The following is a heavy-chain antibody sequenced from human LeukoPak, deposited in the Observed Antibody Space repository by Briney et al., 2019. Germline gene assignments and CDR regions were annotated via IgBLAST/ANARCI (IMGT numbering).Heavy chain of an antibody. J-gene: IGHJ4*02. CDR3: ARDFSLQLFDY. D-gene: IGHD5-24*01. Sequence: PGRSLRLSCAASGFIFSSYGFHWVRQAPGKGLEWVAVIWSDGSYKYYADSVKGRFTNSRDDSKNTLYLQMNSLRAEDTAVYYCARDFSLQLFDYWGQGTLVTVFS. CDR2: IWSDGSYK. V-gene: IGHV3-33*01. CDR1: GFIFSSYG.